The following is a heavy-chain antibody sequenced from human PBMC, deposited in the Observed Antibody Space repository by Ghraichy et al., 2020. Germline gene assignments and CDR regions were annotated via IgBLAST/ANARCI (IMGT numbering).Heavy chain of an antibody. V-gene: IGHV3-21*01. CDR1: GFTFSSYS. J-gene: IGHJ3*02. Sequence: GGSLRLSCAASGFTFSSYSMNWVRQAPGKGLEWVSSISSSSSYIYYADSVKGRFTISRDNAKNSLYLQMNSLRAEDTAVYYCARVGDEYYYDSSDAFDIWGQGTMVTVSS. CDR2: ISSSSSYI. D-gene: IGHD3-22*01. CDR3: ARVGDEYYYDSSDAFDI.